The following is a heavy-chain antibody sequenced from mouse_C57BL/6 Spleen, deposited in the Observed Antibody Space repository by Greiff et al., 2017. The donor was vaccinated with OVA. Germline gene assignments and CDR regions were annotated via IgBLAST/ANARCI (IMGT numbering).Heavy chain of an antibody. Sequence: QVQLQQSGAELVRPGTSVKVSCKASGYAFTNYLIEWVKQRPGQGLEWIGVINPGSGGTNYNEKFKGKATLTADKSSSTTYMQLSSLTSEDSAVYFCARSDLFDYWGQGTTLTVSS. V-gene: IGHV1-54*01. CDR3: ARSDLFDY. J-gene: IGHJ2*01. CDR2: INPGSGGT. CDR1: GYAFTNYL.